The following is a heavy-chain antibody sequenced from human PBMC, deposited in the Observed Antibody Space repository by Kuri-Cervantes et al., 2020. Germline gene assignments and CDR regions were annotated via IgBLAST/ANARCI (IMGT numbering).Heavy chain of an antibody. D-gene: IGHD6-19*01. J-gene: IGHJ4*02. Sequence: ESLKISCTVSGGSVSSGTFYWSWIRQPPGKGLEWIGYTHYNGGSSPNPSLKSRVTISIDMSKNEFSLRLSSVTAADTAVYYCAGTPSNRGSGWETVLYYFDYWGQGTLVTVSS. CDR1: GGSVSSGTFY. CDR2: THYNGGS. CDR3: AGTPSNRGSGWETVLYYFDY. V-gene: IGHV4-61*01.